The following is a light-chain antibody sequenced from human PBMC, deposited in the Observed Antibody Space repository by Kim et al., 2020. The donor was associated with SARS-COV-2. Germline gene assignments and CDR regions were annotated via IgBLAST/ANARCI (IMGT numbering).Light chain of an antibody. CDR1: ALPKQY. CDR2: KDS. J-gene: IGLJ2*01. V-gene: IGLV3-25*03. Sequence: PGQTARITCSGDALPKQYAYWYQQKPGQAPVLVIYKDSERPSGIPERFSGSSSATTVTLTISGVQAEDEADYYCQSADSSGTYVVFGGGTQLTVL. CDR3: QSADSSGTYVV.